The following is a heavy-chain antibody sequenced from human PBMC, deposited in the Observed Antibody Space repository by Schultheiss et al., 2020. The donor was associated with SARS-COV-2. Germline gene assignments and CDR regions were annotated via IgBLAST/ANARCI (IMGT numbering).Heavy chain of an antibody. J-gene: IGHJ3*02. Sequence: GGSLRLSCQGSGYSFANYWIGWVRQMPGQGLEWMGIIYPGDSDTRYSPSFQGQVTSSADKSISTAYLQWSSLKVSDTAMYYCTRGGRDSSGYSPRGSRPFDIWGQGTMVTVSS. V-gene: IGHV5-51*01. CDR2: IYPGDSDT. D-gene: IGHD3-22*01. CDR1: GYSFANYW. CDR3: TRGGRDSSGYSPRGSRPFDI.